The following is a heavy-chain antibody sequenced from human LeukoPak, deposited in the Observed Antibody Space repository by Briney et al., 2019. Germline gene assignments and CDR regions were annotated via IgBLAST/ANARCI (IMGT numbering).Heavy chain of an antibody. V-gene: IGHV1-2*02. CDR2: INPKSDGT. J-gene: IGHJ6*03. CDR3: ARGGPGIAAAGEYYYYYMDV. CDR1: AYTFTGYY. D-gene: IGHD6-13*01. Sequence: SVKVSCKASAYTFTGYYMHWVRQAPGQGLEWMGWINPKSDGTNYAQKFQGRVTMTRDTSISTAYMELSRLRSDDTAVYYCARGGPGIAAAGEYYYYYMDVWGKGTTVT.